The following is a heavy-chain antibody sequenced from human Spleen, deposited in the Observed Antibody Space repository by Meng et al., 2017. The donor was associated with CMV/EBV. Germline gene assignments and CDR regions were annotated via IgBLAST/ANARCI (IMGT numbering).Heavy chain of an antibody. J-gene: IGHJ6*02. CDR1: GFTFDDYA. CDR2: IRWNSGSI. V-gene: IGHV3-9*01. CDR3: TKGGGERVTFDAMDV. Sequence: SLKISCAASGFTFDDYAMHWVRQAPGKGLEWVSGIRWNSGSIGYADSVKGRFTISRDNAKKTLSLQMNTLRAEYTALYYCTKGGGERVTFDAMDVWGQGTTVTVSS. D-gene: IGHD2-21*02.